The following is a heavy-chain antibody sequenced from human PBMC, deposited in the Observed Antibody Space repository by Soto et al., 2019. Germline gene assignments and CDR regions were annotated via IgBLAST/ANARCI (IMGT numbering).Heavy chain of an antibody. CDR2: IYYSGST. CDR1: GGSISSGGYY. J-gene: IGHJ4*02. V-gene: IGHV4-31*03. D-gene: IGHD5-12*01. CDR3: ARVGRNSGYEYYFDY. Sequence: PSETLSLTCTVSGGSISSGGYYWSWIRQHPGKGLEWIGYIYYSGSTYYNPSLKSRVTISVDTSKNQFSLKLSSVTAADTAVYYCARVGRNSGYEYYFDYWGQGTLVTVSS.